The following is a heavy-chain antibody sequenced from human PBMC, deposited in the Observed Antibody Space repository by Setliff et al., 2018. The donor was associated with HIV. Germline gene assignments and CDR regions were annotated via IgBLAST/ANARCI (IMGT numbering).Heavy chain of an antibody. D-gene: IGHD2-15*01. V-gene: IGHV4-34*01. CDR2: VHHTGYL. CDR1: GGPLTDHY. J-gene: IGHJ4*02. Sequence: SETLSLTCAVHGGPLTDHYWNWIRQSPGKGLEWIAEVHHTGYLNYNPSLKSRVTISRDPSTKQFSLKMTSMTAADTAVYYCARLGSHCKNAFCPPYWGQGTLVTVSS. CDR3: ARLGSHCKNAFCPPY.